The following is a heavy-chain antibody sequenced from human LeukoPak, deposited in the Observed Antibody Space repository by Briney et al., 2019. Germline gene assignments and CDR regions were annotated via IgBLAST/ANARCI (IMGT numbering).Heavy chain of an antibody. V-gene: IGHV3-30-3*01. D-gene: IGHD3-3*01. Sequence: GRSLRLSCEASGFFFSSYCMHWVRQAPGKGLEWLAVISGDGTSKYYAESVKGRFTISRDNSKTTVLVQLNSLRVEDTAVYYCARCRENDFWSGSPVDHWGQGTLVTVSS. CDR1: GFFFSSYC. CDR3: ARCRENDFWSGSPVDH. J-gene: IGHJ4*02. CDR2: ISGDGTSK.